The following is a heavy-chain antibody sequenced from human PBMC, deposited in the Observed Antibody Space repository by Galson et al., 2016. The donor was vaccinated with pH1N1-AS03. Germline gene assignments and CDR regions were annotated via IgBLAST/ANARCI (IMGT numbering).Heavy chain of an antibody. V-gene: IGHV4-4*02. D-gene: IGHD1-14*01. CDR2: IYHSGST. Sequence: SETLSLTCVVSGGSISSSTWWSWVRQSPRKGLEWIGEIYHSGSTNYNPSLKSRVTMSVDKSKNQFSLKLNSVTAADTAVYYCAAGRTNAFDFWGQGTEVTVSS. J-gene: IGHJ3*01. CDR1: GGSISSSTW. CDR3: AAGRTNAFDF.